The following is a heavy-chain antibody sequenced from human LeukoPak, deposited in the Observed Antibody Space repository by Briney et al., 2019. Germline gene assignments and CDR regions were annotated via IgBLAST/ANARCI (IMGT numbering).Heavy chain of an antibody. J-gene: IGHJ6*02. Sequence: SETLSLTCTVSGGSISNYYWSWIRQPPGKGLEWIAYVHYGGTTDYNPSLKSRVTVSVDTSKNQFSLKLTSVIAADTAVYYCARHDNYKLPRGYYYRMDVWGQGTTVTVSS. CDR2: VHYGGTT. V-gene: IGHV4-59*08. CDR1: GGSISNYY. D-gene: IGHD1-1*01. CDR3: ARHDNYKLPRGYYYRMDV.